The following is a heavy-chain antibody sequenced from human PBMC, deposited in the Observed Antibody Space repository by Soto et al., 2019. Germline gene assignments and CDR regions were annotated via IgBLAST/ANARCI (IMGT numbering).Heavy chain of an antibody. Sequence: GGSLRLSCAASGFTFSSYGMHWVRQDPGKGLEWVAVIWYDGSNKYYADSVKGRFTISRDNSKNTLYLQMNSLRAEDTAVYYCARDGGDIVVVPAAKDYYYYMDVWGKGTTVTVSS. CDR3: ARDGGDIVVVPAAKDYYYYMDV. D-gene: IGHD2-15*01. CDR2: IWYDGSNK. J-gene: IGHJ6*03. V-gene: IGHV3-33*01. CDR1: GFTFSSYG.